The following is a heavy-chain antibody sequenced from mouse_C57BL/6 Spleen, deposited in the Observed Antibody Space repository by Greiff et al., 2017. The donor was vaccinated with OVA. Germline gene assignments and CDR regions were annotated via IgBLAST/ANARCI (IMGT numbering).Heavy chain of an antibody. CDR3: AKYGSSLWYFDV. CDR1: GFTFSDYG. CDR2: ISSGSSTI. J-gene: IGHJ1*03. Sequence: DVHLVESGGGLVKPGGSLKLSCAASGFTFSDYGMHWVRQAPEKGLEWVAYISSGSSTIYYADTVKGRFTISRDNAKNTLFLQMTSLRSEDTAVYYSAKYGSSLWYFDVWGTGTTVTVSS. V-gene: IGHV5-17*01. D-gene: IGHD1-1*01.